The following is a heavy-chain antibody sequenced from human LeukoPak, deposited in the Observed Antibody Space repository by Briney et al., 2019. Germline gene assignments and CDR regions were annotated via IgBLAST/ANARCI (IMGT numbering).Heavy chain of an antibody. Sequence: SQTLSLTCAISGDSVSSNSAAWNWIRQSPSRGLEWLGRTYYRFKWYNDYAVSVKSRITINPDTSKNQFSLQLNSVTPEDTAVYYCARTYSGSSGVGYYFDYWGQGTLVTVSS. J-gene: IGHJ4*02. D-gene: IGHD1-26*01. CDR1: GDSVSSNSAA. V-gene: IGHV6-1*01. CDR3: ARTYSGSSGVGYYFDY. CDR2: TYYRFKWYN.